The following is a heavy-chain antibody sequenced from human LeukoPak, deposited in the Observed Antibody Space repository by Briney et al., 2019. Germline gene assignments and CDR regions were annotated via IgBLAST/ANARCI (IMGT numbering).Heavy chain of an antibody. V-gene: IGHV3-7*05. D-gene: IGHD3-10*01. CDR1: GFTFSSYW. CDR2: IKRDGSEK. CDR3: ARARDYGSGKANAFDI. J-gene: IGHJ3*02. Sequence: SGGSLRLSCAASGFTFSSYWMSWVRDAPGKGLEWVANIKRDGSEKYYVDSVKGRFTISRDNAENSLYLQMNSLRAEDTAVYYCARARDYGSGKANAFDIWGQGTMVTVSS.